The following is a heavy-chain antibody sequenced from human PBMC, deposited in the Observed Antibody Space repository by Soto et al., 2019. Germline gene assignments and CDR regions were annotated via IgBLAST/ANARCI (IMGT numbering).Heavy chain of an antibody. Sequence: SETLSLTCTVSGGSISSGGYYWSWIRQHPGKGLEWIGHIFYSGSTNYNPALKSRVTISVDTSKSQFSLKLSSVTAADTAVYYCAKDSGYNYGYFRWFDPWGQGTLVTVSS. CDR2: IFYSGST. V-gene: IGHV4-61*08. CDR3: AKDSGYNYGYFRWFDP. CDR1: GGSISSGGYY. J-gene: IGHJ5*02. D-gene: IGHD5-18*01.